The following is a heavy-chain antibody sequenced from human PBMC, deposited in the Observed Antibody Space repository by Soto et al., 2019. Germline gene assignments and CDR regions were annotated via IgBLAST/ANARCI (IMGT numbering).Heavy chain of an antibody. V-gene: IGHV3-23*01. Sequence: EVQLLESGGGLVQPGGSLRLSCAASGFTFSSYAMSWVRQAPGKGLEWVSGISGSGGRTYYADSVRGRFTISRDNSNNTLSQQNESPGDEDLDVLCCADAPAESCYRDDEGNRFDPWGQGTLVPVSS. D-gene: IGHD5-12*01. CDR2: ISGSGGRT. CDR1: GFTFSSYA. CDR3: ADAPAESCYRDDEGNRFDP. J-gene: IGHJ5*02.